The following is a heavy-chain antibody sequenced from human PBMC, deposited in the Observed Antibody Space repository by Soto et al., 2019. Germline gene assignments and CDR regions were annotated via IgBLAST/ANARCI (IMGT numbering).Heavy chain of an antibody. Sequence: QVQLVESGGGVVQPGRSLRLSCAASGFTFSSYAMHWVRQAPGKGLEWVAVISYDGSNKYYADSVKGRFTISRDNSKNPLYLQLNSLRAEDAAVYYCARAPLRFLEWLLPLDYGGQGTLVTVSS. V-gene: IGHV3-30-3*01. D-gene: IGHD3-3*01. J-gene: IGHJ4*02. CDR2: ISYDGSNK. CDR1: GFTFSSYA. CDR3: ARAPLRFLEWLLPLDY.